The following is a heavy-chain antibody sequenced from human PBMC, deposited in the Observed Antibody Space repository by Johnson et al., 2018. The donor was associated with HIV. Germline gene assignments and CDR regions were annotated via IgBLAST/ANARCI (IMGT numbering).Heavy chain of an antibody. Sequence: VQLVESGGGLVRPGGSLRLSCAASEFTVSSNYMSWVRQAPGKGLEWVSFIHSGGSTNYADSVKGRFTISRDNFKNTLYLQMNSLRVEDTALYYCANTFWSGYIATGVGGFDIWGQGTMVTVSS. V-gene: IGHV3-66*01. CDR2: IHSGGST. D-gene: IGHD3-3*01. J-gene: IGHJ3*02. CDR1: EFTVSSNY. CDR3: ANTFWSGYIATGVGGFDI.